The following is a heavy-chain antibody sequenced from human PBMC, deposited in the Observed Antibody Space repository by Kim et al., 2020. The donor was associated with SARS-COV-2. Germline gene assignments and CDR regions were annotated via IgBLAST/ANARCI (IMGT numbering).Heavy chain of an antibody. CDR1: GGSISSDY. CDR2: IHRSGNT. J-gene: IGHJ4*02. CDR3: ARHGANFDWSNYFDY. V-gene: IGHV4-59*08. Sequence: SETLSLTCTVSGGSISSDYWSWIRQPPGKGLEWIGYIHRSGNTKFNPSLESRITMSVDTSKNQFSLKMNFVTAADTAVYYCARHGANFDWSNYFDYWGQGTLVTVSS. D-gene: IGHD3-9*01.